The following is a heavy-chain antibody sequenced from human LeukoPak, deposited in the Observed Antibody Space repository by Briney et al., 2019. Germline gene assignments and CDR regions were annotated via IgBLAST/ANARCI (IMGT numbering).Heavy chain of an antibody. CDR2: INPKRGVT. Sequence: GASVKVSCKASGYTFTDYYIHWMRQAPGQGLEWMGWINPKRGVTTYAQKFQGRVTMTRDTSITTAYMEQTRLRSDDTTIYYCARERNYGDYGNAFDVWGQGTKVTVSS. CDR1: GYTFTDYY. J-gene: IGHJ3*01. V-gene: IGHV1-2*02. D-gene: IGHD4-17*01. CDR3: ARERNYGDYGNAFDV.